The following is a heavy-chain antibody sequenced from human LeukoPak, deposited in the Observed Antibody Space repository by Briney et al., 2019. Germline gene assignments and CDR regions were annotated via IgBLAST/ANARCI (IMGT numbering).Heavy chain of an antibody. D-gene: IGHD6-19*01. J-gene: IGHJ5*01. CDR1: GGSISSGGYS. CDR3: ARGMEQWLGNNWFDY. CDR2: IYHSGST. Sequence: SETLSLTCAVSGGSISSGGYSWSWIRQPPGKGLEWIGYIYHSGSTYYNPSLKSRVTISVDRSKNEFSLRLSSVTAADTALYYCARGMEQWLGNNWFDYWGQGTLVTVSS. V-gene: IGHV4-30-2*01.